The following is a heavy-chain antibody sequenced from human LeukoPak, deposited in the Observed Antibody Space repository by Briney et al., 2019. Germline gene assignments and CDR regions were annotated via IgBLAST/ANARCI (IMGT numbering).Heavy chain of an antibody. CDR3: ARDGTPIHSDGWVYMDV. D-gene: IGHD6-25*01. CDR1: GFTFSSFE. V-gene: IGHV3-48*03. CDR2: ITSSGSIT. J-gene: IGHJ6*03. Sequence: GGSLRLSCGASGFTFSSFEMNWVRQAPGKGLEWLSYITSSGSITHYADSVEGRFTISRDNAKNSLYLQMNSLRAEDTAVYYCARDGTPIHSDGWVYMDVWGKGTTVTVSS.